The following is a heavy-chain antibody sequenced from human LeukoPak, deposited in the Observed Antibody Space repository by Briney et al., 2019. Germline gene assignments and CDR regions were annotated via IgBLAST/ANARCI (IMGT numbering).Heavy chain of an antibody. CDR3: ASLSNDYGDYVESGSSWFDP. V-gene: IGHV1-69*05. J-gene: IGHJ5*02. CDR2: IIPIFGTA. D-gene: IGHD4-17*01. CDR1: GGTFSSYA. Sequence: SVKVSCKASGGTFSSYAIIWVRQAPGQGLEWMGGIIPIFGTANYAQKFQGRVTITTDESTSTAYMELSSLRSEDTAVYYCASLSNDYGDYVESGSSWFDPWGQGTLVTVSS.